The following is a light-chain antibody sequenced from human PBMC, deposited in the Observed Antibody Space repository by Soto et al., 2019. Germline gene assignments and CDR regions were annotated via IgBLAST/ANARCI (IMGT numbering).Light chain of an antibody. CDR1: QSISDT. CDR3: QQYNNWPWT. J-gene: IGKJ1*01. V-gene: IGKV3-15*01. Sequence: EIVMTQSPATLSVSPGGRATLSCRASQSISDTLAWYQQKPGQAPRLLIHGASTRAPGFPARFSGSGSGTDFTLTISSLHSEDFAVYYCQQYNNWPWTFGQGTKVEIK. CDR2: GAS.